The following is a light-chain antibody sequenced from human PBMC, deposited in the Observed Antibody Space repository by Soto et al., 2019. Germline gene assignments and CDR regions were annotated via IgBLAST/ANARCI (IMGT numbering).Light chain of an antibody. V-gene: IGLV6-57*04. CDR1: SGSIASNY. CDR2: EDN. Sequence: NFMLTQPHSVSESPGKTVTISCTRSSGSIASNYVQWYQQRPGSAPTPVIYEDNERPSRVPDRFSGSIDSSSNSASLTISGLKTDDEADYYCQSYQSGNVVFGGGTKVTVL. CDR3: QSYQSGNVV. J-gene: IGLJ2*01.